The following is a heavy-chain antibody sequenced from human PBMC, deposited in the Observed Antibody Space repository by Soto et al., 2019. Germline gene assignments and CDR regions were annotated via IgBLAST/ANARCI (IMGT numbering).Heavy chain of an antibody. Sequence: EVQLVESGGGLVKPGESLRLSCEAFGFTFSTSTMNWVRQAPGKGLEWVSSITTSTTFYADPVKGRFTISRDNARNSLYLQMNSLRAEDTATYYCARDPAAGDSWGQGTLVTVSS. J-gene: IGHJ4*02. V-gene: IGHV3-21*01. CDR1: GFTFSTST. D-gene: IGHD6-25*01. CDR2: ITTSTT. CDR3: ARDPAAGDS.